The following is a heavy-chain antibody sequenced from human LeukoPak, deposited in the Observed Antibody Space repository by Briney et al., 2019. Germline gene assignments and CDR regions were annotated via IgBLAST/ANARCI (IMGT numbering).Heavy chain of an antibody. J-gene: IGHJ4*02. CDR1: GFTFSSYG. Sequence: QPGRSLRLSCAASGFTFSSYGMHWVRQAPGKGLEWVAVIWYDGSNKYYADSVKGRFTISRDNSKNTLYLQMNSLRAEDTAVYYCAKDQQSWSRGGPFDYWGQGTLVTVSS. CDR2: IWYDGSNK. D-gene: IGHD6-13*01. CDR3: AKDQQSWSRGGPFDY. V-gene: IGHV3-33*06.